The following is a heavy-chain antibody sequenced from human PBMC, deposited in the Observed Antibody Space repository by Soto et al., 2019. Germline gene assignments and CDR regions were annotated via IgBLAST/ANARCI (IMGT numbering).Heavy chain of an antibody. D-gene: IGHD3-9*01. V-gene: IGHV5-51*01. CDR1: GYSFTTYW. CDR3: ARFGDILTGYSHGMDV. Sequence: GQSLKISCKGSGYSFTTYWIGWVRQMPGKGLEWMGIIYPGDSDTRYSPSFKGQVTISVDKSISTAYLQWSSLKASDTAMYYCARFGDILTGYSHGMDVWGQGTTVTVS. CDR2: IYPGDSDT. J-gene: IGHJ6*02.